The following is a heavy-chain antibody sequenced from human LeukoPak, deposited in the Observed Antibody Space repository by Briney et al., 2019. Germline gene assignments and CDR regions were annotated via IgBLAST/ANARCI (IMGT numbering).Heavy chain of an antibody. CDR2: ISWNSGSI. J-gene: IGHJ4*02. Sequence: GGSLRLSCAASGFTFDDYAMHWVRQAPGKGLEWVSGISWNSGSIGYADSVKGRFTISRDNAKNSLYLQMNSLRAEDTALYYCAKGGYYYDSSGYYTDYWGQGTLVTVSS. D-gene: IGHD3-22*01. CDR1: GFTFDDYA. V-gene: IGHV3-9*01. CDR3: AKGGYYYDSSGYYTDY.